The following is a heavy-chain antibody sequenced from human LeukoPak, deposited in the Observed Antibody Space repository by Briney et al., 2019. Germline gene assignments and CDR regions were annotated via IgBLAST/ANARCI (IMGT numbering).Heavy chain of an antibody. J-gene: IGHJ4*02. Sequence: PSETLSLTCYISSHSITSGYYWGWIRQPPGQGLEWIGGISHSGSTYYNPSLKSRVTISVDTSKNQFSLRLNSVTAADTAVYYCARESSSQAYFDYWGRGSLVTVSS. CDR1: SHSITSGYY. D-gene: IGHD6-13*01. V-gene: IGHV4-38-2*02. CDR2: ISHSGST. CDR3: ARESSSQAYFDY.